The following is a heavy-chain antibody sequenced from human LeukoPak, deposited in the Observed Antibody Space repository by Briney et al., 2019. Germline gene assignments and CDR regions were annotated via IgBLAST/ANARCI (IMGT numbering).Heavy chain of an antibody. CDR1: RYSLTRYW. CDR3: ARHGLAVTGTLGGLDY. D-gene: IGHD6-19*01. Sequence: GESLKISCKGSRYSLTRYWIAWVRQMPGKGLEWMGIIYPGDSDTRYSPSFQGQVTLAVDRSISTAYLQWTSLRASDTAMYYCARHGLAVTGTLGGLDYWGQGTLVTVSS. CDR2: IYPGDSDT. J-gene: IGHJ4*02. V-gene: IGHV5-51*01.